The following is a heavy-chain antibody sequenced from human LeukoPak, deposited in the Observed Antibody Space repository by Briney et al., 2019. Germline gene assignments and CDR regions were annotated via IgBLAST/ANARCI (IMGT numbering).Heavy chain of an antibody. Sequence: GGSLRLSCAASGFTFSSSAMDWVRQAPGKGLEWVAVISYDGSNKYSADSVKGRFTISRDNSKNTLYLQMNSLRAEDTAVYYCAKATQYYDYVWGSYRLDYWGQGTLVTVSS. V-gene: IGHV3-30*04. D-gene: IGHD3-16*02. J-gene: IGHJ4*02. CDR3: AKATQYYDYVWGSYRLDY. CDR2: ISYDGSNK. CDR1: GFTFSSSA.